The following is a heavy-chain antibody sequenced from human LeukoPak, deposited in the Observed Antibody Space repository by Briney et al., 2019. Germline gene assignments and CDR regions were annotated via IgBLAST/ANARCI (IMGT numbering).Heavy chain of an antibody. CDR3: ARDTEYSSSSFILYYYGMDV. Sequence: GGSLRLSCAASGVTFSSYSMNWVREAPGKRLERVSSISSSSSYIYYADSVKGRFTIARDNAKNSLYLRMNSLGAEDTAVYYCARDTEYSSSSFILYYYGMDVWGQGTTVTVSS. CDR2: ISSSSSYI. CDR1: GVTFSSYS. D-gene: IGHD6-6*01. V-gene: IGHV3-21*01. J-gene: IGHJ6*02.